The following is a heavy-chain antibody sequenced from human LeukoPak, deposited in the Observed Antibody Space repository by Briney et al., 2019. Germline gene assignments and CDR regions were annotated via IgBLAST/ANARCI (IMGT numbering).Heavy chain of an antibody. D-gene: IGHD5-24*01. Sequence: GGSLRLSCAASGFTFGDSCTSWVRQAPGKGLEWVSYISKSSIYTNYADSVEGRFTISRDNAKNSLFLQMNSLRAEDTAVHYCARRRDGYSPIDYWGQGTLVTVSS. CDR3: ARRRDGYSPIDY. J-gene: IGHJ4*02. V-gene: IGHV3-11*03. CDR2: ISKSSIYT. CDR1: GFTFGDSC.